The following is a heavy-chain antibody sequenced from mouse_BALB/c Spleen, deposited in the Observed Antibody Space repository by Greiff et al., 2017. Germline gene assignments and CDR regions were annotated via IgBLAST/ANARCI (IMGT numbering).Heavy chain of an antibody. CDR1: GDSITSGY. J-gene: IGHJ4*01. D-gene: IGHD2-4*01. Sequence: EVQLVESGPSLVKPSQTLSLTCSVTGDSITSGYWNWIRKFPGNKLEYMGYISYSGSTYYNPSLKSRISITRDTSKNQYYLQLNSVTTEDTATYYCASHQIYYDYGSYAMDYWGQGTSVTVSA. V-gene: IGHV3-8*02. CDR3: ASHQIYYDYGSYAMDY. CDR2: ISYSGST.